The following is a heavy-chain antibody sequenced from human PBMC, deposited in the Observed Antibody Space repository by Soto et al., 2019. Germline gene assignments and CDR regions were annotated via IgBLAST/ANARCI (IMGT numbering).Heavy chain of an antibody. Sequence: EVRLVESGGGLVQPGRSLRLSCTASGFTFGDYAMSWFRQAPGKGLEWVGFIRSKAYGGTTEYAASVKGRFTISRDDSKSIAYLQMNSLKTEDTAVYYCTRSRVISYYYYYYMDVWGKGTTVTVSS. CDR1: GFTFGDYA. D-gene: IGHD3-10*01. V-gene: IGHV3-49*03. J-gene: IGHJ6*03. CDR3: TRSRVISYYYYYYMDV. CDR2: IRSKAYGGTT.